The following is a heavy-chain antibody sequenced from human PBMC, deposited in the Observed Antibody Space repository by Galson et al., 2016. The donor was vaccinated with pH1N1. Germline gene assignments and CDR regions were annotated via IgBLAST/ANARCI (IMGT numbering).Heavy chain of an antibody. V-gene: IGHV1-2*06. D-gene: IGHD1-26*01. J-gene: IGHJ4*02. CDR1: GYTFTEYY. CDR2: INSKTGRT. CDR3: ARAPMGSTLYYCDY. Sequence: SVKVSCKASGYTFTEYYIHWVRQAPGQGLEWMGRINSKTGRTDYAQSFQGRVTMTRDTSISAAYMDLNRLRSDDTAVYYCARAPMGSTLYYCDYWGQETLVTVSS.